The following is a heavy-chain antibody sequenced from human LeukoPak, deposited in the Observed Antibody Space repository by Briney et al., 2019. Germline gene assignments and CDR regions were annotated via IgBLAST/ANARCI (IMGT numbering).Heavy chain of an antibody. V-gene: IGHV3-23*01. CDR3: ARAVGATHL. D-gene: IGHD1-26*01. CDR2: ISGSGGST. Sequence: GGSLRLSCAASGFTFSNYAMSWVRQAPGKGLEWVSGISGSGGSTYYADSVKGRFTISRDNSKDTLYLQMNSLRAEDTAVYYCARAVGATHLWGQGTLVTVSS. J-gene: IGHJ4*02. CDR1: GFTFSNYA.